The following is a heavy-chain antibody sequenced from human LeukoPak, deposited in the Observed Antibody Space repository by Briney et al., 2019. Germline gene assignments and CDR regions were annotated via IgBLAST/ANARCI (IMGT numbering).Heavy chain of an antibody. CDR2: ISSGSTTI. D-gene: IGHD3-22*01. CDR3: AREEGIDGSGYYYVLGY. Sequence: GGSLRLSCAASGFAFSPYSMNWVRQAPGKGLEWVSYISSGSTTIYYADSVKGRFTISRDNAKNSLYLQMNSLRAEDTAVYYCAREEGIDGSGYYYVLGYWGQGTLVTVSS. V-gene: IGHV3-48*01. J-gene: IGHJ4*02. CDR1: GFAFSPYS.